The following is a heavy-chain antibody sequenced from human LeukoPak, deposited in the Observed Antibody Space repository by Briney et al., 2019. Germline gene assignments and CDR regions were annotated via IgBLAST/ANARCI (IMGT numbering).Heavy chain of an antibody. CDR2: VSSTGST. D-gene: IGHD3-22*01. CDR1: GGSISGYY. V-gene: IGHV4-59*12. CDR3: ARDGHYSSGYR. Sequence: SETLSLTCTVSGGSISGYYWTWIRQSPGKGLEWIGYVSSTGSTNYTPSLKSRVTISVDTSKNQFSLKLSSVTAADTAVYYCARDGHYSSGYRWGQGTLVTVSS. J-gene: IGHJ4*02.